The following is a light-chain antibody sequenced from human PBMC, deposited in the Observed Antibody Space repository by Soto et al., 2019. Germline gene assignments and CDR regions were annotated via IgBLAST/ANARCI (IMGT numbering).Light chain of an antibody. Sequence: QSALTQPASVSGSPGQSITISCTGTSSDVGGYNLVSWYQHHPGKAPKVMIYEGTKRPAGVSDRFSGSKSGNTASLTISGLLTEDEADYYCCSYAGGNTYVFGTGTKLTVL. V-gene: IGLV2-23*01. CDR1: SSDVGGYNL. CDR3: CSYAGGNTYV. CDR2: EGT. J-gene: IGLJ1*01.